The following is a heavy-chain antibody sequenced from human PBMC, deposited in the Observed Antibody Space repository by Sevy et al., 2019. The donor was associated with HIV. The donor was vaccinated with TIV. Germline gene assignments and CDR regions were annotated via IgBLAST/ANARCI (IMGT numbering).Heavy chain of an antibody. CDR3: ARGRITMVRGRNWFDP. CDR2: IDHSGST. V-gene: IGHV4-34*01. D-gene: IGHD3-10*01. Sequence: SETLSLTCAVYGGSFSGYYWSWIRQPPGKGLEWIGEIDHSGSTNYNPSLKSRVTISVDTSKNQFSLKLSSVTAADTAVYYCARGRITMVRGRNWFDPWGQGTLVTVSS. J-gene: IGHJ5*02. CDR1: GGSFSGYY.